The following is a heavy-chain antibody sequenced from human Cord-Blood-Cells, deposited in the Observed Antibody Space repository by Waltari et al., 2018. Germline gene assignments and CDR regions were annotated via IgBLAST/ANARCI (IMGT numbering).Heavy chain of an antibody. D-gene: IGHD1-26*01. CDR1: GGPFSSYY. CDR2: IYTSGST. J-gene: IGHJ4*02. V-gene: IGHV4-4*07. Sequence: QVQLQESGPALVKPSETMPLTCTVSGGPFSSYYWSWIRPPAGQGLEWIGRIYTSGSTNYNPSLKSRVTMSVDTSKNQFSLKLSSVTAADTAVYYCARLGSGTPDYWGQGTLVTVSS. CDR3: ARLGSGTPDY.